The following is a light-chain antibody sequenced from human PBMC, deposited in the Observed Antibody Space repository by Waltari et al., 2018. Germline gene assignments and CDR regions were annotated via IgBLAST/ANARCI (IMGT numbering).Light chain of an antibody. V-gene: IGLV2-23*02. CDR2: DVS. CDR1: SSDVGGSNY. Sequence: QSALTQPASVSGSPGQSITISCTGTSSDVGGSNYVSWYQQHPGKAPQLMISDVSTRPSGVSNRFSGATSGNTASLPISGLQAEDGADYYCCSYAGSSTFVVFGGGTKLTVL. J-gene: IGLJ2*01. CDR3: CSYAGSSTFVV.